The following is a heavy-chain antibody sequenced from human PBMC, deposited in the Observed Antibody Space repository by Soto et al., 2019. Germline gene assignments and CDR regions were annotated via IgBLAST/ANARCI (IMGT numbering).Heavy chain of an antibody. D-gene: IGHD2-15*01. J-gene: IGHJ4*02. CDR3: ARHESATNLVVY. CDR2: IYYSGST. V-gene: IGHV4-39*01. Sequence: PSETLSLTCTVSGGSISSSSYYWGWTRQPPGKGLEWIGNIYYSGSTYYNPSLKSRVTISVDTSKNQFSLKLSSVTAADTAVYYCARHESATNLVVYWGQGTLVTGSS. CDR1: GGSISSSSYY.